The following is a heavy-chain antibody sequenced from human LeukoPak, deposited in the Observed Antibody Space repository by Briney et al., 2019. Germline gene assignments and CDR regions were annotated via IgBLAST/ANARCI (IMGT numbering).Heavy chain of an antibody. D-gene: IGHD1-26*01. CDR2: ISSTGSNI. CDR3: ARDLTLGRDY. Sequence: GGSLRLSCAASGFTFSSYEMNWVRQAPGKGLGWVSYISSTGSNIYYADSVKGRFTISRDNAKNSLYLQMNSLRAADTAVYYCARDLTLGRDYWGQGTLVTVSS. J-gene: IGHJ4*02. CDR1: GFTFSSYE. V-gene: IGHV3-48*03.